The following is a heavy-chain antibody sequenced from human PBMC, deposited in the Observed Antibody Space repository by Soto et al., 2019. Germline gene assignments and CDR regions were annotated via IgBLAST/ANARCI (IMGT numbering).Heavy chain of an antibody. V-gene: IGHV3-7*01. J-gene: IGHJ5*02. CDR2: IKRDGSEK. CDR1: GFTFSSYW. Sequence: EVQLVESGGGLVQPGGSLRLSCAASGFTFSSYWMSWVRQAPGKGLEWVANIKRDGSEKYYVDSVKGRFTISRDNAKNSLYLQMNSLRAEDTAVYYCARDLRAYMTTVTANWFDPWGQGTLVTVSS. CDR3: ARDLRAYMTTVTANWFDP. D-gene: IGHD4-4*01.